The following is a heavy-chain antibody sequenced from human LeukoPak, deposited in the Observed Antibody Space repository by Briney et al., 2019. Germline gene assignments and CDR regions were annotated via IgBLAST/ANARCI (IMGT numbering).Heavy chain of an antibody. CDR1: GFTFSSYS. D-gene: IGHD3-22*01. CDR2: ISSSSSTI. V-gene: IGHV3-48*01. J-gene: IGHJ4*02. CDR3: ARDVREDYYDSSGYG. Sequence: GGSLRLSCAASGFTFSSYSMNWVRQAPGKGLEWVSYISSSSSTIYYTDSVKGRFTISRDNAKNSLYLQMNSLRAEDTAVYYCARDVREDYYDSSGYGWGQGTLVTVSS.